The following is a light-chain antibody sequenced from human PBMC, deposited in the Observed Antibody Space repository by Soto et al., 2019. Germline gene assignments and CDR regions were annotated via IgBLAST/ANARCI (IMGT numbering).Light chain of an antibody. CDR2: GTS. CDR3: LQDYNYPRT. CDR1: QDIRTE. J-gene: IGKJ1*01. V-gene: IGKV1-6*01. Sequence: AIQMTQSPSSLSASVGDRITITCRASQDIRTELGWYQQKPGTAPTLLIYGTSTLQSGVPSRFSGSGSGTDFTLTISSLQPEDFATYYCLQDYNYPRTCGQGTKVETK.